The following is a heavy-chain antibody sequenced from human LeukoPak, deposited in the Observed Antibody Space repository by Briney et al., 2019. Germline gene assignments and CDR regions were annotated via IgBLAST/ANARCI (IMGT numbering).Heavy chain of an antibody. CDR3: ARGRGYSYGADY. J-gene: IGHJ4*02. D-gene: IGHD5-18*01. V-gene: IGHV4-34*01. CDR2: INHSGST. Sequence: SETLSLTCAVYGGSFSGYYWSWIRQPPGKGLEWIGEINHSGSTNYNPSLKSRVTISVDTSKYQFSLKLSSVTAADTAVYYCARGRGYSYGADYWGQGTLVTVSS. CDR1: GGSFSGYY.